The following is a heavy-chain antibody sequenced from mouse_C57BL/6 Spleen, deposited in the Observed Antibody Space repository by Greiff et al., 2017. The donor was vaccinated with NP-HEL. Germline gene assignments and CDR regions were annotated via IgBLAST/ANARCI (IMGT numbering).Heavy chain of an antibody. V-gene: IGHV14-1*01. D-gene: IGHD2-5*01. J-gene: IGHJ4*01. Sequence: VHVKQSGAELVRPGASVKLSCTASGFNIKDYYMHWVKQRPEQGLEWIGRIDPEDGDTEYAPKFQGKATMTADTSSNTAYLQLSSLTSEDTAVYYCTTYYSNYVYAMDYWGQGTSVTVSS. CDR3: TTYYSNYVYAMDY. CDR1: GFNIKDYY. CDR2: IDPEDGDT.